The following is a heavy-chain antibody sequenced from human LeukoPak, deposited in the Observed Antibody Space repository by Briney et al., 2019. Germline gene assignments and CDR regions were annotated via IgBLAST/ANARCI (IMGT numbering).Heavy chain of an antibody. V-gene: IGHV4-59*01. J-gene: IGHJ4*02. CDR2: IYYSGST. CDR3: ARVETGTTSNYFDY. CDR1: GGSISSYY. D-gene: IGHD1-1*01. Sequence: SETLSLTCTVSGGSISSYYWSWIRQPPGKGLEWIGYIYYSGSTNYNPSLKSRVTISEDTSKNQFSLKLSSVTAADTAVYYCARVETGTTSNYFDYWGQGTLVTVSS.